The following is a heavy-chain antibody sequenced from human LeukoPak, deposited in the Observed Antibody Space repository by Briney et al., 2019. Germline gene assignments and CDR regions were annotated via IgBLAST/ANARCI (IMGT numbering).Heavy chain of an antibody. D-gene: IGHD5-12*01. CDR3: ARAGLYSGSGLDY. J-gene: IGHJ4*02. Sequence: GGSLRLSCAVSGSTFSSYNMNWVRQAPGKGLEWVSCISSGSGYMYYEDSVKGRFTISRDNAKNSLYLQTNSLRAEDTAVYYCARAGLYSGSGLDYWGQGTLVTVSS. V-gene: IGHV3-21*01. CDR1: GSTFSSYN. CDR2: ISSGSGYM.